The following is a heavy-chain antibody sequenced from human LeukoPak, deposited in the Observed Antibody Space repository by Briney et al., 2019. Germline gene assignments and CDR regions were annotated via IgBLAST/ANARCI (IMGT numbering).Heavy chain of an antibody. CDR2: IRYDGSNK. D-gene: IGHD3-3*01. CDR1: GFNLRDYW. Sequence: GGSLRLSCAASGFNLRDYWMHWVRQAPGKGLEWVAFIRYDGSNKYYADSVKGRFTISRDNSKNTLYLQMNSLRAEDTAVYYCAKDPYYDFWSGYYNWFDPWGQGTLVTVSS. V-gene: IGHV3-30*02. CDR3: AKDPYYDFWSGYYNWFDP. J-gene: IGHJ5*02.